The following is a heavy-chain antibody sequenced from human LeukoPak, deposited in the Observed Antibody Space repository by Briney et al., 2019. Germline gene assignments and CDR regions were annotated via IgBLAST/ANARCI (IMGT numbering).Heavy chain of an antibody. J-gene: IGHJ5*02. Sequence: GGSLRLSCAASGFTFNSFFLNWVRLTPGRELEWLACISQDGSETFYMDSVRGRFTISRDNAKNSLYLQMNSLRAEDTAVYYCARDSDPQGTGWFDPWGQGTLVTVSS. D-gene: IGHD1-1*01. CDR1: GFTFNSFF. CDR2: ISQDGSET. V-gene: IGHV3-7*01. CDR3: ARDSDPQGTGWFDP.